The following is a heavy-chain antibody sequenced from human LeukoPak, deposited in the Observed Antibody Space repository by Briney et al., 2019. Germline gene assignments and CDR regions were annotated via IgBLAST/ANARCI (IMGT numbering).Heavy chain of an antibody. CDR1: GYTFTSYY. V-gene: IGHV1-46*01. CDR3: ARDEAAAGTRRVWTGWFDP. J-gene: IGHJ5*02. Sequence: ASVKVSCKASGYTFTSYYMHWVRQAPGQGLEWMGIINPSGGSTSYAQKFQGRVTMTRDMSTSTVYMELSSLRSEDTAVYYCARDEAAAGTRRVWTGWFDPWGQGTLVTVSS. CDR2: INPSGGST. D-gene: IGHD6-13*01.